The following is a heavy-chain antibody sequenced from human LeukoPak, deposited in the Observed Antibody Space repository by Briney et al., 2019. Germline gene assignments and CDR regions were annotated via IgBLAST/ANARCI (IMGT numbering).Heavy chain of an antibody. J-gene: IGHJ4*02. CDR1: GGSFSGYY. D-gene: IGHD4-17*01. CDR3: ARGTTVPYFDY. CDR2: INHSGGT. Sequence: SETLSLTCAVYGGSFSGYYWSWIRQPPGKGLEWIGEINHSGGTNYNPSLKSRVTISVDTSKNQFSLKLSSVTAADTAVYYCARGTTVPYFDYWGQGTLVTVSS. V-gene: IGHV4-34*01.